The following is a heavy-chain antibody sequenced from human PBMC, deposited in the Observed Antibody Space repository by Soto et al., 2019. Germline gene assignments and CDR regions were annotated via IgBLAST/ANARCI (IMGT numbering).Heavy chain of an antibody. CDR2: INPSGGST. J-gene: IGHJ6*02. Sequence: GASVKVSCKASGYTFTSYYMHWVRQAPGQGLEWMGTINPSGGSTGYAQKFQGRVTVTRDTSTSTVYMDLSSLRSEDTAVYYCARELAGLTTVLYYYGMDVWGQGTTVTVSS. CDR3: ARELAGLTTVLYYYGMDV. V-gene: IGHV1-46*01. CDR1: GYTFTSYY. D-gene: IGHD4-4*01.